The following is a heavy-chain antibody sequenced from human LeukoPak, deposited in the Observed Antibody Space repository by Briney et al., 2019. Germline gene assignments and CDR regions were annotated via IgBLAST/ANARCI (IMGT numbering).Heavy chain of an antibody. V-gene: IGHV4-30-4*01. CDR1: GSSNSSGNNY. D-gene: IGHD2-15*01. CDR2: IYHTGSS. Sequence: SETLSLTCTVSGSSNSSGNNYWRWIRQPPGKGLGWIGYIYHTGSSFYNPSLKSRVTMSVDTSKNQFSLKLNSVTAADTAVYYCARGELLYNYWGQGTLVTVSS. CDR3: ARGELLYNY. J-gene: IGHJ4*02.